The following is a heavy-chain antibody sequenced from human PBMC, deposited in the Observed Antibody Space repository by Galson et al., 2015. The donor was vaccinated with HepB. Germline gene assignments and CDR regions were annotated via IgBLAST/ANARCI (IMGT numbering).Heavy chain of an antibody. CDR1: GYTFTSYG. D-gene: IGHD3-3*01. CDR3: ARVWGYDFWSGYYTGYYYGLYV. Sequence: SVKVSCKASGYTFTSYGISWVRQAPGQGLEWMGWISAYNGNTNYAQKLQGRVTMTTDTSTSTAYMELRSLRSDDTAVYYCARVWGYDFWSGYYTGYYYGLYVWGQGTTVTVSS. V-gene: IGHV1-18*04. CDR2: ISAYNGNT. J-gene: IGHJ6*02.